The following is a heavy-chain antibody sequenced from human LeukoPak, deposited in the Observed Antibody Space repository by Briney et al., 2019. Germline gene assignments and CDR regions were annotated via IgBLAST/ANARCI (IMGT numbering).Heavy chain of an antibody. D-gene: IGHD3-9*01. CDR1: GFTFSSYS. V-gene: IGHV3-21*01. J-gene: IGHJ3*02. CDR3: ARRVYDILTGYQNDAFDI. Sequence: GGSLRLSCAASGFTFSSYSMNWVREAPGKRLEWVSSISSSSSYIYYADSVQGRFTISSDNAKNSMYLQMNSLRAEAPAGHSCARRVYDILTGYQNDAFDIWGQGTMVTVS. CDR2: ISSSSSYI.